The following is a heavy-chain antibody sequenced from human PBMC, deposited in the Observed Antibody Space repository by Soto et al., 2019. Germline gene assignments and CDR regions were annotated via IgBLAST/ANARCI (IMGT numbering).Heavy chain of an antibody. CDR2: ISYDGSNK. D-gene: IGHD5-12*01. CDR1: GFTFSSYA. CDR3: ASGLGDP. Sequence: QVQLVESGGGVVQPGRSLRLSCAASGFTFSSYAMHWVRQAPGKGLEWVAVISYDGSNKYYADSVKGRFTISRDNSKNTLYLQMNSLRAEDMAVYYCASGLGDPWGQGTLVTVSS. J-gene: IGHJ5*02. V-gene: IGHV3-30-3*01.